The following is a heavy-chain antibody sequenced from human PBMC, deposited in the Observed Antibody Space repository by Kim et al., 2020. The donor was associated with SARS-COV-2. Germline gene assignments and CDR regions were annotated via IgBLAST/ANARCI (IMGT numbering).Heavy chain of an antibody. D-gene: IGHD2-15*01. CDR3: ASPLYCSGGSCYL. CDR1: GFTFSDYG. Sequence: GGSLRLSCETSGFTFSDYGMHWVRQAPGMGLEWVAVTWYDGSKKFYADSVKGRFTISRDNSKNTLYLEMNSLRAEDTAVYYCASPLYCSGGSCYLWGQGTLVTVSS. V-gene: IGHV3-33*01. J-gene: IGHJ4*02. CDR2: TWYDGSKK.